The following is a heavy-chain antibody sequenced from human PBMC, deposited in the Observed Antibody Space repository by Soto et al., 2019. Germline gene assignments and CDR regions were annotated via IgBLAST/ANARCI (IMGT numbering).Heavy chain of an antibody. CDR1: GFTFSNYW. V-gene: IGHV3-7*01. D-gene: IGHD6-25*01. CDR2: IKQDGSEK. CDR3: ARIASADRGWDV. Sequence: EVQLVESGGGLVQPGGSLRLSCIDFGFTFSNYWMSWVRQAPVKGLEWVGNIKQDGSEKNYVDSVKGRFTISRDNAKNSLYLQMNSLRAEDTAVYYCARIASADRGWDVWGQGTTVVVSS. J-gene: IGHJ6*02.